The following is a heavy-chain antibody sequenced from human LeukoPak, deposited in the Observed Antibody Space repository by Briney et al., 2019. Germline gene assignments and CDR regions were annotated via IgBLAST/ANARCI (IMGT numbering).Heavy chain of an antibody. V-gene: IGHV3-23*01. J-gene: IGHJ5*02. CDR2: ITNSGSRG. CDR3: ATRAPSDDRKHHFQPLRS. CDR1: GLTFSYYP. Sequence: PGGSLRLSCAASGLTFSYYPMHWVRQAPGKGLEWVSTITNSGSRGFYADSVRGRFIISRDNSNNTLYLEMSSLRAEDTAIYLCATRAPSDDRKHHFQPLRSCGQGTLATVSS. D-gene: IGHD3-3*02.